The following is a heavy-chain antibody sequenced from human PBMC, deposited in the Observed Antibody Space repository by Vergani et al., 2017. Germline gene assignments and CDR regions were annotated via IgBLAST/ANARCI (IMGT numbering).Heavy chain of an antibody. CDR3: ARFLGTGTTPNHFDY. CDR1: GGSISSGGYY. J-gene: IGHJ4*02. Sequence: QVQLQESGPGLVKPSQTLSLTCTVSGGSISSGGYYWSWIRQHPGKGLEWIGYIYYSGRTYYNPSLKSLVTISVDTSKNQFCLKQSSVTAADTAVYYGARFLGTGTTPNHFDYWGQGTLVTVSS. V-gene: IGHV4-31*01. D-gene: IGHD1-7*01. CDR2: IYYSGRT.